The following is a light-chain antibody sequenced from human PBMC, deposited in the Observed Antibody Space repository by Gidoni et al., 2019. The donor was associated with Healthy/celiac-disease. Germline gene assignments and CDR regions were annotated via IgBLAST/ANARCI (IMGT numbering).Light chain of an antibody. CDR2: KVS. CDR1: QSLVYSDGNTY. Sequence: DVVMTQSPLSLPVTLGQPASISCRSSQSLVYSDGNTYLNWFQQKTGQSPRRLIYKVSNRDSGVPDRFSGSGSGTDFTLKISRVEAEDVGVYYCMQGTHLVTFGQXTKVEIK. V-gene: IGKV2-30*01. CDR3: MQGTHLVT. J-gene: IGKJ1*01.